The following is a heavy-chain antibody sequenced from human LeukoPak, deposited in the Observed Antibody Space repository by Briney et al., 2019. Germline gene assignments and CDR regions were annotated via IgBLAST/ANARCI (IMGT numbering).Heavy chain of an antibody. V-gene: IGHV3-20*01. CDR1: GFTFDDYG. J-gene: IGHJ4*02. Sequence: GRSLRLSCAASGFTFDDYGMSWVRQAPGKGLEWVSAINWNGGSTGYADSVKGRFTISRDNAKNSLYLQMNSLRAEDTALYHCARDHDYDSGSYPLDYWGQGTLVIVSS. CDR2: INWNGGST. D-gene: IGHD3-10*01. CDR3: ARDHDYDSGSYPLDY.